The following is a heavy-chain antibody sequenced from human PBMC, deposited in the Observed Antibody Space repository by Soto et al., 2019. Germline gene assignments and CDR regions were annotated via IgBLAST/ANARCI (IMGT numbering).Heavy chain of an antibody. V-gene: IGHV3-23*01. D-gene: IGHD6-19*01. Sequence: GGSLRLACAASGFTFSSYAMSWVRQAPGKGLEWVSAISGSGGSTYYADSVKGRFTISRDNSKNTLYLQMNSLRAEDTAVYYCAELYSSGWYGWSYFDFWAQGTLVTVSS. CDR1: GFTFSSYA. CDR3: AELYSSGWYGWSYFDF. J-gene: IGHJ4*02. CDR2: ISGSGGST.